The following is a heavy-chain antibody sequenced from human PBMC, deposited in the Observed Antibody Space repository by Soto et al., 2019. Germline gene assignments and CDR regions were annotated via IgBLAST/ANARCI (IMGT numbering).Heavy chain of an antibody. CDR1: GGSISSSNW. V-gene: IGHV4-4*02. CDR3: ASVRGGYYYTMDV. Sequence: QVQLQESGPGLVKPSGTLSLTCAVSGGSISSSNWWSWVRQPPGKGLEWIGEIYHSGSTNYNPSLKIRVTRSVDKSKNQFSLKLSSLTAADRAVYYCASVRGGYYYTMDVWGQGTTVTVS. CDR2: IYHSGST. D-gene: IGHD3-10*02. J-gene: IGHJ6*02.